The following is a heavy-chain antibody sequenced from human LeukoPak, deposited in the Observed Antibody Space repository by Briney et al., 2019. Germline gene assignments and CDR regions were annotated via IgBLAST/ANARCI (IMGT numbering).Heavy chain of an antibody. CDR3: TRDLEIVVGWVDY. Sequence: GGSLRLSCAASGFTFSSYAMSWFRQAPGKGLEWVGFIRSKAYGGTTEYAASVKGRFTISRDDSKSIAYLQMNSLKTEDTAVYYCTRDLEIVVGWVDYWGQGTLVTVSS. CDR2: IRSKAYGGTT. D-gene: IGHD3-22*01. CDR1: GFTFSSYA. V-gene: IGHV3-49*03. J-gene: IGHJ4*02.